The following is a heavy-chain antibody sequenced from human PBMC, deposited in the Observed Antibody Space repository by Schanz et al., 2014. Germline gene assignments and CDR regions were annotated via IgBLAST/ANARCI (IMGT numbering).Heavy chain of an antibody. V-gene: IGHV3-7*01. J-gene: IGHJ3*01. D-gene: IGHD3-10*01. CDR1: GFSFSNYG. CDR2: INQDGYDK. Sequence: VQLVESGGGVVQPGRSLRLSCAASGFSFSNYGMHWVRQAPGKGLEWVASINQDGYDKHYVDSVEGRFTISRDNAKKSLYLQMNTLRAEDTAIYYCARVEGSSGSASSYRALNVWGQGTTVTVSS. CDR3: ARVEGSSGSASSYRALNV.